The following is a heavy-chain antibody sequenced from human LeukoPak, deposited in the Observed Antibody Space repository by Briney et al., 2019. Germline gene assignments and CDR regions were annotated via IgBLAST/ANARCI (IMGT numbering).Heavy chain of an antibody. J-gene: IGHJ4*02. D-gene: IGHD1-14*01. CDR2: IIPLPEIS. CDR3: ARHSKSSRKYYFDY. CDR1: EGTFTNYA. Sequence: SVTVSCKASEGTFTNYAISWVRQAPGHGLEWIVRIIPLPEISDYAQKFQSTVPITSAESTSTAYMELSSLRSEDTAVYYCARHSKSSRKYYFDYWGQGTLVTVCS. V-gene: IGHV1-69*04.